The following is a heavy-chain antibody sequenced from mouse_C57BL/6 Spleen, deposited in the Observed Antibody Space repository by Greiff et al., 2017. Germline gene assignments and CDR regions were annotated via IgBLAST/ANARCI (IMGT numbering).Heavy chain of an antibody. Sequence: QVQLQQPGAELVKPGASVKLSCKASGYTFTSYWMQWVKQRPGQGLEWIGEIDPSDSYTNYNQKFKGKATLTVDTSSSTAYMQLSSLTSEDSAVYYCARGGHGSSSWFAYWGQGTLVTVSA. V-gene: IGHV1-50*01. J-gene: IGHJ3*01. CDR1: GYTFTSYW. CDR3: ARGGHGSSSWFAY. D-gene: IGHD1-1*01. CDR2: IDPSDSYT.